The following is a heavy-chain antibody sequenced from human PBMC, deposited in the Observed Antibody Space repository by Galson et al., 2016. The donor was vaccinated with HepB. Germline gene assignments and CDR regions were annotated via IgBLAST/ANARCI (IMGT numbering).Heavy chain of an antibody. CDR1: GDSIRSENW. CDR3: AKVPLGTSSFDY. CDR2: IHNSGSP. Sequence: SETLSLTCAVSGDSIRSENWLSWVRQAPGKGLEWIGEIHNSGSPNYNPSLKSRITISVDKSKNHLSLKLYSVTAADTAVYYCAKVPLGTSSFDYGGQGTLVTVSS. V-gene: IGHV4-4*02. J-gene: IGHJ4*02.